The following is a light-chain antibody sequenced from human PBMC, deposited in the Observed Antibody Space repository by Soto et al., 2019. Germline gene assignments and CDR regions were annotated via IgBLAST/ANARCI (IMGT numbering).Light chain of an antibody. CDR1: SSNIGSNY. CDR2: RND. CDR3: AAWDDSLSGRL. J-gene: IGLJ3*02. Sequence: QSVLTQPPSASGTPGQRVTISCSGSSSNIGSNYVFWYQQLPGTAPKLLIYRNDQRPSGVPDRFSGSKSGTSASLAISGLRSEDEAYYYCAAWDDSLSGRLFGGGTKLTVL. V-gene: IGLV1-47*01.